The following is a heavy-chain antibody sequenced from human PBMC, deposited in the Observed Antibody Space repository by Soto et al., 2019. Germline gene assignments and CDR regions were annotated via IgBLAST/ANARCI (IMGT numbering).Heavy chain of an antibody. CDR1: GFTFSAYT. J-gene: IGHJ6*02. CDR3: ARVREWLIPRFYYLGFDV. D-gene: IGHD6-19*01. CDR2: IRSTVHGATT. V-gene: IGHV3-49*04. Sequence: PGESLRLSCAASGFTFSAYTLAWVRQAPGTGLEWVASIRSTVHGATTDYAASVRDRFIISRDDSKSVAYLQMNSLRTEDTAVFYCARVREWLIPRFYYLGFDVSGQGTTVTVAS.